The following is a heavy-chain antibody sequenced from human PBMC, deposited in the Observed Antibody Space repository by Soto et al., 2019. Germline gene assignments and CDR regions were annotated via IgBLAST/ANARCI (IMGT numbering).Heavy chain of an antibody. CDR2: ISAYNGDT. CDR1: GYTFTSYF. CDR3: ARRAIIGTTSPFDY. D-gene: IGHD1-7*01. J-gene: IGHJ4*02. Sequence: ASVKVSCKASGYTFTSYFISWVRQAPGQGLEWMGWISAYNGDTNYAQKFQGRVTMTTDTSTSTAYMELRSLRSDDTAVYYCARRAIIGTTSPFDYWGQGTLVTVSS. V-gene: IGHV1-18*01.